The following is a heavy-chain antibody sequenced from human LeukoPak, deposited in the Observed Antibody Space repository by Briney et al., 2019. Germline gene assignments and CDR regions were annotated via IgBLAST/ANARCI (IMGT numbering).Heavy chain of an antibody. CDR3: ARDHRVVITYFDL. V-gene: IGHV4-38-2*02. Sequence: SEALSLTCAVSGYSISSGYYWGWIRQPPGKGLEWIGSIYHSGSTYYNPSLKSRVTISVDTSKNQFSLKLSSVTAADTAVYYCARDHRVVITYFDLWGRGTLVTVSS. D-gene: IGHD3-22*01. CDR1: GYSISSGYY. J-gene: IGHJ2*01. CDR2: IYHSGST.